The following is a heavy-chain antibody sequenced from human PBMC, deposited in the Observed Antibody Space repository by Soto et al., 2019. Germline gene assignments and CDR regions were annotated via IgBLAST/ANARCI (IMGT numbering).Heavy chain of an antibody. J-gene: IGHJ6*02. CDR1: GGSLCSYY. D-gene: IGHD4-4*01. CDR3: ARDGDGRMTTNPYYYHCMDV. CDR2: VFYTGRA. V-gene: IGHV4-59*01. Sequence: QVQLQESGPGLVEASETLSLPCTVSGGSLCSYYWSWIRQPPGQGLEWIGYVFYTGRANYTASLKSRVSISLDTCNYLFSLKLSSVTAADTAVYYCARDGDGRMTTNPYYYHCMDVWGPVPTVTVSS.